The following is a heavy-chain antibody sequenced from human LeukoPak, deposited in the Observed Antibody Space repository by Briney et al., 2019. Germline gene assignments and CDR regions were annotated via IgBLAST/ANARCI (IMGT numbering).Heavy chain of an antibody. Sequence: VAPVKVSCKASGYTFTSFGISWVRQAPGQGLEWMGWITTYNGNAKYAQKVQGRVTMTTDTSTSTAYMELRSLRSDDTAVYYCARAVGSGWSSYFDYWAREPWSPSHQ. CDR1: GYTFTSFG. V-gene: IGHV1-18*01. CDR3: ARAVGSGWSSYFDY. CDR2: ITTYNGNA. J-gene: IGHJ4*02. D-gene: IGHD6-19*01.